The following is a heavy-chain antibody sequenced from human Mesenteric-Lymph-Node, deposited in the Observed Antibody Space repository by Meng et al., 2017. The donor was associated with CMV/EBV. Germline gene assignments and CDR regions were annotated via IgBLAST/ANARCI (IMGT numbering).Heavy chain of an antibody. CDR2: INAGNGNT. V-gene: IGHV1-3*01. CDR3: AIEGGTSLGLDY. Sequence: SCKASGYTFTSYAMHWVRQAPGQRLEWMGWINAGNGNTKYSQKFQGRVTITRDTSASTAYMELSSLRSEDTAVYYCAIEGGTSLGLDYWGQGTLVTVSS. CDR1: GYTFTSYA. D-gene: IGHD2/OR15-2a*01. J-gene: IGHJ4*02.